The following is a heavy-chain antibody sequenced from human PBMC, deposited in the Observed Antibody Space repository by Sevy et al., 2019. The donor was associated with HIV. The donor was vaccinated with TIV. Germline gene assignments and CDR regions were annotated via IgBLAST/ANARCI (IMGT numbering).Heavy chain of an antibody. J-gene: IGHJ4*02. Sequence: ASVKVSCKVSGYTLTQVSMHWVRQAPGEGLEWMGSFDPEDGETIYAQKFQGRVTMTEDTSTDKAYIELNSLRSEDTAVYFCATTKDYYDSSGCPFDYWGQGTLVTVSS. CDR3: ATTKDYYDSSGCPFDY. V-gene: IGHV1-24*01. CDR1: GYTLTQVS. CDR2: FDPEDGET. D-gene: IGHD3-22*01.